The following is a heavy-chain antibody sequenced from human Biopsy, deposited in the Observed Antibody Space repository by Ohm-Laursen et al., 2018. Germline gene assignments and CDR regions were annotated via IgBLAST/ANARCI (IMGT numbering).Heavy chain of an antibody. V-gene: IGHV4-31*01. CDR1: GDSISSGVYY. D-gene: IGHD3-10*01. CDR2: ISSGGYR. J-gene: IGHJ5*02. Sequence: SQTLSLTCIVSGDSISSGVYYWNWFRQHPEKGLEWIGYISSGGYRKYTPSLQSLITISMDTSRNQFSLRPNSVTSADTAVYYCARAPYVSGSFGWFDPWGQGIVVTVSS. CDR3: ARAPYVSGSFGWFDP.